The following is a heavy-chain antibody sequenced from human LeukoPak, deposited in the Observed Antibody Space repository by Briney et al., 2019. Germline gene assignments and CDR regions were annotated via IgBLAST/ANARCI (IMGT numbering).Heavy chain of an antibody. Sequence: GGSLRLSCAASGFXFSVYAMSWVRQAPGKGLEWVSAISASGDTTYFGNSVKGRFTISRDNSKNTVYLQMKSLRADDTAIYYCAKEAFWSGYEKDYWGQGTLVTVSS. CDR1: GFXFSVYA. CDR3: AKEAFWSGYEKDY. V-gene: IGHV3-23*01. D-gene: IGHD3-3*01. CDR2: ISASGDTT. J-gene: IGHJ4*02.